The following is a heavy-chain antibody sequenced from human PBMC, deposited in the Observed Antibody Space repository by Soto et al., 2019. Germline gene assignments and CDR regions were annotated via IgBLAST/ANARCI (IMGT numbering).Heavy chain of an antibody. CDR1: GGSISGHY. D-gene: IGHD6-19*01. CDR3: ARVGSSGWSPDY. CDR2: IFYSGST. J-gene: IGHJ4*02. Sequence: PSETLSLTCTVSGGSISGHYWIWIRQSPGKGLEWIGYIFYSGSTNYNPSLKSRVTLSADTSKNQFSLRLSSVTAADTAVYYCARVGSSGWSPDYWGQGTLVTV. V-gene: IGHV4-59*11.